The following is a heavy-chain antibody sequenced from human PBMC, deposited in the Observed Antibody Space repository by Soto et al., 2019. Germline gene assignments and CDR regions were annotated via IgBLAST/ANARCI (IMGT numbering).Heavy chain of an antibody. CDR2: IKQDGSEK. V-gene: IGHV3-7*03. CDR1: GFTFSSYW. Sequence: PGGSLRLSCAASGFTFSSYWMSWVRQAPGKGLEGVANIKQDGSEKYYVDSVKGRFTISRDNAKNSLYLQMNSLRAEDTAVYYCAREDKGYCSSTRCYTGDAFDIWGQGTMVTVSS. D-gene: IGHD2-2*02. CDR3: AREDKGYCSSTRCYTGDAFDI. J-gene: IGHJ3*02.